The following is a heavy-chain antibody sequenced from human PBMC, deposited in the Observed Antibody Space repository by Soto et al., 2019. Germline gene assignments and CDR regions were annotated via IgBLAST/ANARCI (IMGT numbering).Heavy chain of an antibody. CDR2: VSGYNGNT. CDR3: ARAGELPYYSYGMDV. J-gene: IGHJ6*02. Sequence: QVQLVQSGGEVKKAGASVKVSCKASGYTFTTSGVSWVRQAPGQGLEWMGWVSGYNGNTKYVENFQDRVTMTTDTSTSTAYLELRSLRTDDTAVYYCARAGELPYYSYGMDVWGQGTTVIVSS. V-gene: IGHV1-18*01. CDR1: GYTFTTSG. D-gene: IGHD1-7*01.